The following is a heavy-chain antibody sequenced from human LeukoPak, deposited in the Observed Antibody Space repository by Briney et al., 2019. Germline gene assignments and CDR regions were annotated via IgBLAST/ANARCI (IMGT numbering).Heavy chain of an antibody. CDR2: INGGNGNT. CDR3: ARDGEQWPTGAVDY. D-gene: IGHD6-19*01. V-gene: IGHV1-3*01. J-gene: IGHJ4*02. Sequence: ASVKVSCKTSGYTFTSYGMHWVRQAPGQSLEWMGWINGGNGNTKYSEKFQGRVTIIRDTSASTAYMELSSLRSEDTAVYYCARDGEQWPTGAVDYWGQGTLATVSS. CDR1: GYTFTSYG.